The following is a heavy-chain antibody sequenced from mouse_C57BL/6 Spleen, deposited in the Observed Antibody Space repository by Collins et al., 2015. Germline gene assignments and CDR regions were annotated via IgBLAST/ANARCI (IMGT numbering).Heavy chain of an antibody. CDR1: GYSITSGYY. CDR2: ISYDGSN. D-gene: IGHD2-4*01. V-gene: IGHV3-6*01. J-gene: IGHJ1*03. CDR3: STEDYAGGWYFDV. Sequence: QSLPLTCSVTGYSITSGYYWNWIRQFPGNKLEWMGYISYDGSNNYNPSLKNRISITRDTSKNQFFLKLNSVTTEDTATYYCSTEDYAGGWYFDVWGTGTTVTVSS.